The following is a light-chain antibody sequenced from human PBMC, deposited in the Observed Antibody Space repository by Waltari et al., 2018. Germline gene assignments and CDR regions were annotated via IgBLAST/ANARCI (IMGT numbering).Light chain of an antibody. CDR1: QSVSSD. V-gene: IGKV3-15*01. Sequence: EIVMTQSPATLSVSPGERATLSCRASQSVSSDLACYQQKPGQTPRLLIYGASTRVTGIPARFSGSGSGTEFTLTISSLQSEDFAIYYCQQYNIWPWTFGQGTKVEIK. CDR2: GAS. J-gene: IGKJ1*01. CDR3: QQYNIWPWT.